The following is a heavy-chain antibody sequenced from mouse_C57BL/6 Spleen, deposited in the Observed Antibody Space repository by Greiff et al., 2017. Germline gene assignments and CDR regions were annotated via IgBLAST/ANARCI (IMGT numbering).Heavy chain of an antibody. CDR1: GYTFTSYW. CDR2: IYPGSGST. CDR3: ARGISDYYGSSPDY. D-gene: IGHD1-1*01. V-gene: IGHV1-55*01. Sequence: VQLQQPGAELVKPGASVKMSCKASGYTFTSYWITWVKQRPGQGLEWIGDIYPGSGSTNYNEKFKSKATLTVDTSSSTAYMQLSSLTSEDSAVYYCARGISDYYGSSPDYWGQGTTLTVSS. J-gene: IGHJ2*01.